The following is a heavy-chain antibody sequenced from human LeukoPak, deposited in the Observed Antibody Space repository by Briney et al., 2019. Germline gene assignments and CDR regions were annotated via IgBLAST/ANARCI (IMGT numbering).Heavy chain of an antibody. D-gene: IGHD6-19*01. J-gene: IGHJ4*02. Sequence: ASVKVSCKASGYTFTGYYMHWVRQAPGQGLEWMGWINPNSGGTNYAQKFQGRVTMTRGTSISTGYMELSRLRSDDTAVYYCATLVIAVAGGFGDYWGQGTLVTVSS. CDR3: ATLVIAVAGGFGDY. V-gene: IGHV1-2*02. CDR1: GYTFTGYY. CDR2: INPNSGGT.